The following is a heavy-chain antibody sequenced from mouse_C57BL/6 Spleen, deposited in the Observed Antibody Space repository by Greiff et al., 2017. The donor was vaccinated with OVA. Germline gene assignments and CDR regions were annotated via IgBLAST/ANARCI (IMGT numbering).Heavy chain of an antibody. V-gene: IGHV1-82*01. CDR3: ARYYYSSSEDFDY. Sequence: QVQLKQSGPELVKPGASVKISCKASGYAFSSSWMNWVKQRPGKGLEWIGRIYPGDGDTNNNGKFKGKATLTAYKSSSTAYMQLSSLTSEDSAVYFCARYYYSSSEDFDYWGQGTTLTVSS. CDR1: GYAFSSSW. CDR2: IYPGDGDT. D-gene: IGHD1-1*01. J-gene: IGHJ2*01.